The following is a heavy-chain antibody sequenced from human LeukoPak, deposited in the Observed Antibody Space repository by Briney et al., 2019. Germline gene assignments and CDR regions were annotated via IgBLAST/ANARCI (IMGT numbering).Heavy chain of an antibody. CDR2: ISSSGSTI. CDR1: GGSFSDYY. CDR3: ARVLAVAED. V-gene: IGHV3-11*01. D-gene: IGHD6-19*01. J-gene: IGHJ4*02. Sequence: LSLTCAVYGGSFSDYYMSWIRQAPGKGLEWVSYISSSGSTIYYADSVKGRFTISRDNAKNSLYLQMNSLRAEDTAVYYCARVLAVAEDWGQGTLVTVSS.